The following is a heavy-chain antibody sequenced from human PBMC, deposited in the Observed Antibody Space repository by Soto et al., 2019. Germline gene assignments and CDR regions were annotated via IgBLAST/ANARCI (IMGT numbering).Heavy chain of an antibody. CDR1: GVTFSSYA. V-gene: IGHV3-23*01. J-gene: IGHJ4*02. CDR2: ISGSGGST. CDR3: AKGVIIPSYFDY. Sequence: GGSLRLSCTASGVTFSSYAMSWVRQAPGKGLEWVSAISGSGGSTYYADSVKGRFTTSRDNSKNTLYLQMNSLRAEDTAVYYCAKGVIIPSYFDYWGQGTLVTVSS. D-gene: IGHD3-10*01.